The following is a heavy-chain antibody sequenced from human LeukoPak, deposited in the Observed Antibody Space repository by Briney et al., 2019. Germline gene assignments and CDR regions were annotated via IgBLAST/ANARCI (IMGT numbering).Heavy chain of an antibody. J-gene: IGHJ4*02. Sequence: SETLSLSCAVYGGSFSGYYWSWIRQPPGKGLEWIGEINHSGSTNYNPSLKSRVTISVDTSKNQFSLKLSSVTAADTAVYYCARGGYDYVWGSYRYPALFDYWGRGTLVTVSS. D-gene: IGHD3-16*02. CDR3: ARGGYDYVWGSYRYPALFDY. V-gene: IGHV4-34*01. CDR2: INHSGST. CDR1: GGSFSGYY.